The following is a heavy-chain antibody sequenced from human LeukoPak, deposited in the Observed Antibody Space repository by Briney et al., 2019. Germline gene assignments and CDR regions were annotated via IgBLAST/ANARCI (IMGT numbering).Heavy chain of an antibody. V-gene: IGHV3-23*01. Sequence: GGSLRLSCAASGVTFRNYAMHWVRQAPGKGLEWVSAVSGTGLTTYYADSVKGRFIVSRDNSKNTVYLQMNSLRGEDAAVYYCAKELMGFDYWGQGTLVTVSS. J-gene: IGHJ4*02. CDR2: VSGTGLTT. D-gene: IGHD2-8*01. CDR3: AKELMGFDY. CDR1: GVTFRNYA.